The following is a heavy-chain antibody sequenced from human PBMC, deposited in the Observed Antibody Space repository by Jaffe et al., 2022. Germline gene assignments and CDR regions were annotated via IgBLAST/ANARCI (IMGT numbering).Heavy chain of an antibody. CDR3: AREYSSSSAYYYYYYMDV. Sequence: EVQLVESGGGLVQPGGSLRLSCAASGFTFSSYSMNWVRQAPGKGLEWVSYISSSSSTIYYADSVKGRFTISRDNAKNSLYLQMNSLRAEDTAVYYCAREYSSSSAYYYYYYMDVWGKGTTVTVSS. D-gene: IGHD6-6*01. V-gene: IGHV3-48*01. CDR1: GFTFSSYS. J-gene: IGHJ6*03. CDR2: ISSSSSTI.